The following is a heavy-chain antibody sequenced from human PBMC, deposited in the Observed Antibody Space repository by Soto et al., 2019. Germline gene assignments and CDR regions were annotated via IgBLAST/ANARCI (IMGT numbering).Heavy chain of an antibody. Sequence: QVQLQESGPGLVKPSETLSLTCTVSGGSNTNYYWSWIRQPPGKGLEWIGYIYYRGSTNYNPSLKSLVTISVDTSKTQFSLQLSSVTAADTAVYYCARRYGGKVDYWGPGTLVTVSS. CDR1: GGSNTNYY. CDR2: IYYRGST. CDR3: ARRYGGKVDY. D-gene: IGHD1-26*01. V-gene: IGHV4-59*01. J-gene: IGHJ4*02.